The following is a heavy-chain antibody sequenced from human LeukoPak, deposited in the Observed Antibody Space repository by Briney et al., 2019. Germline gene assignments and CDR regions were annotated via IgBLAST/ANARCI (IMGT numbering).Heavy chain of an antibody. CDR1: GRTFSNYL. Sequence: GGSLTLSCAASGRTFSNYLMSWVRQAPGKGLEWVANIKQDGSQKYHVASLKGRFTISRDNAKNSLYLQMNRLRAEDTAVYYCARSRGGDEGGFYFDYWGQGTLVTVSS. J-gene: IGHJ4*02. CDR2: IKQDGSQK. V-gene: IGHV3-7*04. CDR3: ARSRGGDEGGFYFDY. D-gene: IGHD3-10*01.